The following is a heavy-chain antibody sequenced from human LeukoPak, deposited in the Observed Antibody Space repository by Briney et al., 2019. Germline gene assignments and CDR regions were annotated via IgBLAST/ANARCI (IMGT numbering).Heavy chain of an antibody. CDR3: ASSIAAAGRFDY. V-gene: IGHV3-11*06. D-gene: IGHD6-13*01. J-gene: IGHJ4*02. Sequence: PGGSLRLSCVASGFTFSDYYMSWIRQAPGKGLEWVSYISSSSSYTNYADSVKGRFTISRDNAKNSLYLQMNSLRAEDTAVYYCASSIAAAGRFDYWGQGTLVTVSS. CDR2: ISSSSSYT. CDR1: GFTFSDYY.